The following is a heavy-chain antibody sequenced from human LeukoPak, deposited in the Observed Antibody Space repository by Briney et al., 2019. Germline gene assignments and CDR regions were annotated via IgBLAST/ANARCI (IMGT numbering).Heavy chain of an antibody. CDR2: ISGSGGSI. CDR3: AKGGDGYNYYFDY. CDR1: GFTFSDYA. D-gene: IGHD5-24*01. Sequence: GGSLRLSCTASGFTFSDYAMSWVRQAPGKGLEWVSGISGSGGSIRYADSVKGWFIISRDNSKNTLYLQMNSLRAEDTAVYYCAKGGDGYNYYFDYWGQETLVTVSS. V-gene: IGHV3-23*01. J-gene: IGHJ4*02.